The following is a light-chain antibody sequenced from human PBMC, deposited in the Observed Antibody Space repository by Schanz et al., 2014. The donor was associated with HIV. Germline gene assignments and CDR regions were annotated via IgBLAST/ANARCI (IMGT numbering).Light chain of an antibody. CDR1: SSNIGAGYE. Sequence: QSVLTQPPSVSGAPGQRVAISCTGSSSNIGAGYEVHWYQQLPGTAPKLLIYSDTHRSSGVPDRFSGSKSGTSASLAISGLQSEDEADYYCTTWDDSLNGWVFGGGTKLTVL. CDR3: TTWDDSLNGWV. CDR2: SDT. J-gene: IGLJ3*02. V-gene: IGLV1-40*01.